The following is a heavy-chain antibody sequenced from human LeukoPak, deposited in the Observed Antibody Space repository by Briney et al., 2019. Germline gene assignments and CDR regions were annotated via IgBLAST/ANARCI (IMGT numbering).Heavy chain of an antibody. J-gene: IGHJ6*03. CDR2: IIPIFGTA. D-gene: IGHD3-3*01. Sequence: SVKVSCKASGGTFSSYAISWVRQAPGQGLEWMGGIIPIFGTANYAQKFQGGVTITADESTSTAFMELSSLRSEDTAVYYCARGGRGVAIDGYYYMDVWGKGTTVTVSS. CDR3: ARGGRGVAIDGYYYMDV. V-gene: IGHV1-69*01. CDR1: GGTFSSYA.